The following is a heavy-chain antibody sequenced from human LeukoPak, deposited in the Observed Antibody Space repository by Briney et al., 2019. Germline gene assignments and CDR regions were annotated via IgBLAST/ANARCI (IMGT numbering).Heavy chain of an antibody. Sequence: GGPLRLSCAASGFAFSNYAMSWVRQAPGKGLERVSTISGSGGSTYHADSVKGRFTISRDNSKNTLYLQMNSLRAEDTAVYYCAKFVAYISGTTSYMDVWGKGTTVTVSS. CDR2: ISGSGGST. J-gene: IGHJ6*03. V-gene: IGHV3-23*01. CDR1: GFAFSNYA. D-gene: IGHD1-7*01. CDR3: AKFVAYISGTTSYMDV.